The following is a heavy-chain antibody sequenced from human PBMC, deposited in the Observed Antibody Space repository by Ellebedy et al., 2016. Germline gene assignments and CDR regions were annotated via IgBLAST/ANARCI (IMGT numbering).Heavy chain of an antibody. J-gene: IGHJ4*02. Sequence: GGSLRLXXAASGFTFSDYYMSWIRQAPGKGLEWVSYISSSGSTIYYADSVKGRFTISRDNAKNSLYLQMNSLRAEDTAVYYCARAQDYGDFPFDYWGQGTLVTVSS. D-gene: IGHD4-17*01. CDR1: GFTFSDYY. CDR3: ARAQDYGDFPFDY. CDR2: ISSSGSTI. V-gene: IGHV3-11*01.